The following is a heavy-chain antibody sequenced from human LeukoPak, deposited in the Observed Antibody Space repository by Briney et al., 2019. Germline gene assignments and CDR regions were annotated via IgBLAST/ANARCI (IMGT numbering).Heavy chain of an antibody. D-gene: IGHD4-23*01. Sequence: TLSLTCTVSGGSISSGGYYWSWIRQHPGKGLEWIGYIYYSGSTYYNPSLKSRVTISVDTSKNQFSLKLSSVTAADTAVYYCASLDYGGNSFRSDYWGQGTLVTVSS. CDR2: IYYSGST. V-gene: IGHV4-31*03. CDR1: GGSISSGGYY. J-gene: IGHJ4*02. CDR3: ASLDYGGNSFRSDY.